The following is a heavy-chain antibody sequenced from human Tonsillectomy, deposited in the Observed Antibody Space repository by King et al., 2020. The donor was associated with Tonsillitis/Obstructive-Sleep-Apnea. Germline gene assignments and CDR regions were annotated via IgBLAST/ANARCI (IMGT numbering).Heavy chain of an antibody. V-gene: IGHV4-39*01. J-gene: IGHJ6*03. CDR1: GASISSSLYY. D-gene: IGHD3-16*01. CDR2: IYYSGTP. Sequence: QLQESGPGLVKPSETLSLTCSVSGASISSSLYYWGWIRQPPGKGLEWIATIYYSGTPYYNPSLTSRVTISEATSKNQSSLNLTTVTAAGTAVYYSVRDSRECSWGDYLYYIDVWGKGTMVTVSS. CDR3: VRDSRECSWGDYLYYIDV.